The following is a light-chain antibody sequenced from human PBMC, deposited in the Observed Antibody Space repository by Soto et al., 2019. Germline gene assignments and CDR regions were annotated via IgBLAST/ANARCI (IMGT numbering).Light chain of an antibody. CDR3: QQYSASPRT. V-gene: IGKV3-20*01. CDR2: SAS. Sequence: EVVLTQSPGTLSLSPGERATLSCRASRTVDGNYLAWYHQKPGQAPRLLIHSASTRAPGIPDRFSASGAGTDFTLTISRLEPEDSAVCYCQQYSASPRTFGPGTKVEIK. CDR1: RTVDGNY. J-gene: IGKJ1*01.